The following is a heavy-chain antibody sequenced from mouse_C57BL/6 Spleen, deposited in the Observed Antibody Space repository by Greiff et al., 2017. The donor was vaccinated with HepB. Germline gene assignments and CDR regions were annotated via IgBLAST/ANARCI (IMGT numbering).Heavy chain of an antibody. CDR3: AKSNWDGYFDV. CDR2: IDPSDSET. Sequence: QVQLQQPGAELVRPGSSVKLSCKASGYTFTSYWMHWVKQRPIQGLEWIGNIDPSDSETDYNQKFKDKATLTVDKSSSTAYMQLSSLTSEDSAVYYCAKSNWDGYFDVWGTGTTVTVSS. CDR1: GYTFTSYW. V-gene: IGHV1-52*01. D-gene: IGHD4-1*01. J-gene: IGHJ1*03.